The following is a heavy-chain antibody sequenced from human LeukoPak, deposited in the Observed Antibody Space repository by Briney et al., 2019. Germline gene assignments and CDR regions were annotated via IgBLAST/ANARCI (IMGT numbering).Heavy chain of an antibody. CDR1: GGSISSSSYY. Sequence: SETLSLTCTVSGGSISSSSYYWGWIRQSPGKGLGWIGSIYYSGSTYYNPSLKSRVTISVDTSNNQFSLKLNSVAAADTAMYYCARDRGGNYYFDYWGQGNLVTVSS. CDR2: IYYSGST. D-gene: IGHD4-23*01. J-gene: IGHJ4*02. V-gene: IGHV4-39*07. CDR3: ARDRGGNYYFDY.